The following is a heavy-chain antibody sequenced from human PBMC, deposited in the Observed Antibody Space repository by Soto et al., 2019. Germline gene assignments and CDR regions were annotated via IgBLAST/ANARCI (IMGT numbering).Heavy chain of an antibody. Sequence: SATLSLTCTVSGGSISSSSYYWGWIRQPPGKGLEWIGSIYYSGSTYYNPSLKSRVTISVDTSKNQFSLKLSSVTAADTAVYYCARQWSIVGATPYYFDYWGQGTLVSVAS. V-gene: IGHV4-39*01. CDR1: GGSISSSSYY. CDR3: ARQWSIVGATPYYFDY. J-gene: IGHJ4*02. D-gene: IGHD1-26*01. CDR2: IYYSGST.